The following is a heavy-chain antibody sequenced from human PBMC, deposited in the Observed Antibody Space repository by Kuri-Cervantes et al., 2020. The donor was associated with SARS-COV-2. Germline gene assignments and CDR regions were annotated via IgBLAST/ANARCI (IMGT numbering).Heavy chain of an antibody. V-gene: IGHV3-53*04. CDR3: ARVEINMVRGGRWFDP. J-gene: IGHJ5*02. CDR2: TYSGGST. CDR1: GFTFDDYA. D-gene: IGHD3-10*01. Sequence: GESLKISCAASGFTFDDYAMHWVRQAPGKGLEWVSVTYSGGSTYYADSVKSRFTISRHNSKNTLYLQMNSLRAEDTAVYYCARVEINMVRGGRWFDPWGQGTLVTVSS.